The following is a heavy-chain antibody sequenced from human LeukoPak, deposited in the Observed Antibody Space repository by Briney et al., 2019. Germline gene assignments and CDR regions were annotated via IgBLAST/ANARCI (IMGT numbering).Heavy chain of an antibody. CDR1: GSTFSSYW. CDR3: AREPNGYCGGDCYFWFDP. CDR2: IKQDGSEK. D-gene: IGHD2-21*01. J-gene: IGHJ5*02. Sequence: PGGSLRLYCAASGSTFSSYWMSWVRQAPGKGLAWVANIKQDGSEKYYVDSVKGRFTISRDNAKNSLYLQMNSLRAEDTAVYYCAREPNGYCGGDCYFWFDPGGQGTLVTVSS. V-gene: IGHV3-7*01.